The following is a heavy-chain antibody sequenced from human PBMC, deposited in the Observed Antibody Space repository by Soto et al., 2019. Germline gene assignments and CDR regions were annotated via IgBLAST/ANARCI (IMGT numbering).Heavy chain of an antibody. D-gene: IGHD2-8*02. V-gene: IGHV3-23*01. CDR2: IRGSGDDM. Sequence: PGGSLRLSCAASGFTFSTYGMAWVRQGPGKGLDWVASIRGSGDDMHYADAVKGRFIISRDNSKNALFLQMRSLRAEDTGTYYCAKVSSSGGFHVIGGQGTLVTVSS. J-gene: IGHJ4*02. CDR3: AKVSSSGGFHVI. CDR1: GFTFSTYG.